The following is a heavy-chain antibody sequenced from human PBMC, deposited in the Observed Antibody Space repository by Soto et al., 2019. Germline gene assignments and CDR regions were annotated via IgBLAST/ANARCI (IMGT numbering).Heavy chain of an antibody. V-gene: IGHV4-4*02. D-gene: IGHD4-4*01. CDR2: IYHSGDT. Sequence: QVQLQESGPRLVKPSGTLSLTCTVSGGSITSDNWWTWVRQPPGKGLEWIGEIYHSGDTNYTPSLESRVSVSVDISKNQVSLRLNSVTAADTAVYYCARETYSNYGGWIDFWGQGALVTVSS. CDR3: ARETYSNYGGWIDF. J-gene: IGHJ4*02. CDR1: GGSITSDNW.